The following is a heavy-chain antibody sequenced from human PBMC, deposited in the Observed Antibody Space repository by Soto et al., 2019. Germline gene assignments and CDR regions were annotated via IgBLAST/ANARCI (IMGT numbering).Heavy chain of an antibody. CDR2: IKQDGSEK. Sequence: GGSLRLSCAASGFTFSSYWMSWVRQAPGKGLEWVANIKQDGSEKYYVDSVKGRFTISRDNAKNSLYLQMNSLRAEDTAVYYCARDSSFLNYYGMDVWGQGTTVTVSS. CDR3: ARDSSFLNYYGMDV. CDR1: GFTFSSYW. V-gene: IGHV3-7*05. J-gene: IGHJ6*02.